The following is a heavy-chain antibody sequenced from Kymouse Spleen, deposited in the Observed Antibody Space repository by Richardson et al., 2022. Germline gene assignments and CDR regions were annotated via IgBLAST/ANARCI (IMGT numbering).Heavy chain of an antibody. J-gene: IGHJ3*02. CDR1: GFTFSSYS. Sequence: EVQLVESGGGLVKPGGSLRLSCAASGFTFSSYSMNWVRQAPGKGLEWVSSISSSSSYIYYADSVKGRFTISRDNAKNSLYLQMNSLRAEDTAVYYCARDPTGTDAFDIWGQGTMVTVSS. CDR2: ISSSSSYI. D-gene: IGHD1-1*01. V-gene: IGHV3-21*03. CDR3: ARDPTGTDAFDI.